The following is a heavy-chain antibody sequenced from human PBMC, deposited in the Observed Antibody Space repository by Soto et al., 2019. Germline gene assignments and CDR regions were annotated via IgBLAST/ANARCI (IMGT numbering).Heavy chain of an antibody. CDR2: INPDGSAP. Sequence: EGQLVQSGGGLVQPGGSLRLSCAASGFSLTPYWMSWVRQAPGKGLEWVAHINPDGSAPFYVDSVRGRFTISRDNAKNSLSLQMRSLRVGDTAVYYCAGWAADNRWGPGTQVTVSS. V-gene: IGHV3-7*05. J-gene: IGHJ5*02. CDR1: GFSLTPYW. CDR3: AGWAADNR. D-gene: IGHD3-16*01.